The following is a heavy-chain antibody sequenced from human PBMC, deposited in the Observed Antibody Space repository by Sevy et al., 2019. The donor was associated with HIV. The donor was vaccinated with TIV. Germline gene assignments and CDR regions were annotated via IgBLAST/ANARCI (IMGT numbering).Heavy chain of an antibody. CDR3: ARAHCSGGSCYYNLNWFDP. J-gene: IGHJ5*02. V-gene: IGHV1-69*13. CDR2: IIPIFGTA. CDR1: GGTFSSYA. Sequence: ASVKVSCKASGGTFSSYAISWVRQAPGQGLEWMGGIIPIFGTANYAQKLQGRVTITADESTSTAYMELSSLRSEDTAVYYCARAHCSGGSCYYNLNWFDPWGQGTLVTVSS. D-gene: IGHD2-15*01.